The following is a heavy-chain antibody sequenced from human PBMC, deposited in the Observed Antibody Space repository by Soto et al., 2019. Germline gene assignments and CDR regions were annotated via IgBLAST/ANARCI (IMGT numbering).Heavy chain of an antibody. CDR3: ARDLAVAGRQGIDY. CDR1: GGSISSANW. V-gene: IGHV4-4*02. Sequence: PSETLSLTCAVSGGSISSANWWNWVRQPPGKGLEWIGEIDRTGSTDYNPSLKSRVTISVDKSKNQFPLNLSSVTAADTAVYYCARDLAVAGRQGIDYWGQGMLVTFSS. CDR2: IDRTGST. J-gene: IGHJ4*02. D-gene: IGHD6-19*01.